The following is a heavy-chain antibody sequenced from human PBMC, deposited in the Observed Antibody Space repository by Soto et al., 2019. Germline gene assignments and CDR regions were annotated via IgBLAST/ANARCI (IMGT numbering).Heavy chain of an antibody. Sequence: EVQLVESGGGLVKPGGSLRLSCAASGFTFSNAWMSWVRQAPGKGLEWVGRIKSKTDGGTTDYAAPVKGRFTISSDDSKHTLYLQMNSLQTEDTAVYYCTTDWPRDYYYGSEFDSWGQGTLVTVSS. CDR1: GFTFSNAW. CDR3: TTDWPRDYYYGSEFDS. D-gene: IGHD3-10*01. CDR2: IKSKTDGGTT. J-gene: IGHJ4*02. V-gene: IGHV3-15*01.